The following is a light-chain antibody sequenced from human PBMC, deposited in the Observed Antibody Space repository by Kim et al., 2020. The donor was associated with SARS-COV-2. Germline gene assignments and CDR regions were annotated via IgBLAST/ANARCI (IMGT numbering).Light chain of an antibody. Sequence: SYELTQPPSVSVSTGHMVSITCSGDKLGDKYVSWYQQRAGQSPVVVIYEDRMRPSGIPERFSGSNSGNTATLTISGTQALDEADYYCQAWDNNNVVFGGGTKVTVL. J-gene: IGLJ2*01. CDR1: KLGDKY. V-gene: IGLV3-1*01. CDR3: QAWDNNNVV. CDR2: EDR.